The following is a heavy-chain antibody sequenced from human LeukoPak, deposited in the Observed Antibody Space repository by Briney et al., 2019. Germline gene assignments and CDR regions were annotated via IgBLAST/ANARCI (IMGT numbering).Heavy chain of an antibody. V-gene: IGHV3-21*01. J-gene: IGHJ5*01. CDR2: IGSSNNYV. Sequence: GGSLRLSCAASGFGFSIYSMTWVRQAPGKGLEWVSSIGSSNNYVYYADSVKGRFTISRDNAKTSLYLQMNSLRAEDTAVYYCARDQRYYLFDSWGLGTLVTVSS. CDR1: GFGFSIYS. D-gene: IGHD3-10*01. CDR3: ARDQRYYLFDS.